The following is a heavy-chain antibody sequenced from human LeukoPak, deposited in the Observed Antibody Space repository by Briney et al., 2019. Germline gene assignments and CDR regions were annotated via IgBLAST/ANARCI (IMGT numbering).Heavy chain of an antibody. V-gene: IGHV1-2*02. Sequence: ASVKVSCKASGYTFTGYYMHWVRQAPGQGLEWMGWINPNSGGTNYAQKFQGRVTMTRDTSISTAYMELSRLRSDDTAVYYCARSADYAFRFDPWGQGTLVTVSS. CDR2: INPNSGGT. J-gene: IGHJ5*02. CDR3: ARSADYAFRFDP. D-gene: IGHD4-17*01. CDR1: GYTFTGYY.